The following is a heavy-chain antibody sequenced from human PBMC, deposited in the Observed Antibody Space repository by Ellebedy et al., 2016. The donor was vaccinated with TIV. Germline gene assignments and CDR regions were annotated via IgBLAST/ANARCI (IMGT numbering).Heavy chain of an antibody. D-gene: IGHD4-17*01. J-gene: IGHJ4*02. V-gene: IGHV1-18*01. CDR1: SYRVTAYR. CDR3: ARERDNYGDSAYYIDY. CDR2: INTDKGDT. Sequence: ASVKVSXKTSSYRVTAYRIVWVRQAPGQGLEWMGWINTDKGDTNYAQKFQGRVTLTTDTSSRTAFMELRSLRSDDTAVYYCARERDNYGDSAYYIDYWGQGTLVSV.